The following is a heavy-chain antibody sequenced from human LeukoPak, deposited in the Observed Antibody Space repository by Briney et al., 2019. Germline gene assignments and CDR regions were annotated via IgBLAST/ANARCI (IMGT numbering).Heavy chain of an antibody. CDR3: ARYDIGSGLLLGGY. CDR1: GYTFTGYY. V-gene: IGHV1-2*02. J-gene: IGHJ4*02. D-gene: IGHD6-19*01. CDR2: INPNSGGT. Sequence: GASVTVSCTASGYTFTGYYMHWVRQAPGQGLEWMGWINPNSGGTNYAQTFQGRVTISRDTSISTAYMKLSRLRSDDTAVYYCARYDIGSGLLLGGYWGQGTLVTVSS.